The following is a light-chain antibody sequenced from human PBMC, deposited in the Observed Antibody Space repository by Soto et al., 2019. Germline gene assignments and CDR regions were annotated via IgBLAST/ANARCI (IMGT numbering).Light chain of an antibody. Sequence: QSALTQPPSASGSPGQSVTISCTGTSSDVGGYNYVSWYQQHPGKAPKLMIYEVSKWPSGVPDRFSGSKSGNTASLTVSGLQAEDEADYCCSSYAGSNNVVFGGGTQLTVL. CDR2: EVS. CDR1: SSDVGGYNY. CDR3: SSYAGSNNVV. J-gene: IGLJ2*01. V-gene: IGLV2-8*01.